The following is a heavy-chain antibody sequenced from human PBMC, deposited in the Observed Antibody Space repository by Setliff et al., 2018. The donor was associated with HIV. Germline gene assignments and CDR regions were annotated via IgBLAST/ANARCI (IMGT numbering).Heavy chain of an antibody. CDR3: AREERTSWPRVDY. Sequence: SETLSLTCTVSGGSISSDNYYWSWTRQPAGKGLEWIGRYYTSGITNYNPSLKSRVSISVDTSKNQFSLRLNSVTAADTALYYCAREERTSWPRVDYWGQGALVTVSS. CDR2: YYTSGIT. CDR1: GGSISSDNYY. J-gene: IGHJ4*02. V-gene: IGHV4-61*02. D-gene: IGHD6-13*01.